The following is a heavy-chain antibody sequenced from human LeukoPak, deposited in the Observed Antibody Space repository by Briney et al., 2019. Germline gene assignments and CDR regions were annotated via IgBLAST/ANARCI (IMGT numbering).Heavy chain of an antibody. V-gene: IGHV1-18*01. D-gene: IGHD3-9*01. J-gene: IGHJ5*02. Sequence: ASETVSFTASGYTFTSYGISWEQQPHGHGLEWMGCIRTYNGNTNYAQKLQGRVTKTTDTSTSTVYMKLSSLRSDDTAVYYCARDPFPYYDILTGTTWFDPWGQGTLVTVSS. CDR3: ARDPFPYYDILTGTTWFDP. CDR1: GYTFTSYG. CDR2: IRTYNGNT.